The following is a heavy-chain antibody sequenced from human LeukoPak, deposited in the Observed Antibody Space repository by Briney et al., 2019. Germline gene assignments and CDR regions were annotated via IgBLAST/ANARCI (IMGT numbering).Heavy chain of an antibody. CDR3: ARGGVPAAHDY. V-gene: IGHV3-74*01. CDR2: MNSDGSTT. Sequence: GGSLRLSCAASGFSFSDYFMHWVRQVPGKGLVWVSHMNSDGSTTNYADSVKGRFTISRDNAKSTLFLQMNSLRDEDTSIYYCARGGVPAAHDYWGQGILVTVSS. D-gene: IGHD2-2*01. CDR1: GFSFSDYF. J-gene: IGHJ4*02.